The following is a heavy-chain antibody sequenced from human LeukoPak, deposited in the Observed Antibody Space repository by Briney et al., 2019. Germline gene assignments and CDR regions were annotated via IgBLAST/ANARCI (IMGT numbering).Heavy chain of an antibody. D-gene: IGHD2-15*01. J-gene: IGHJ5*02. Sequence: ASVKVSXKASGYTFTGYYMHWVRQAPGQGLEWMGRINPNSGGTNYAQKFQGRVTMTRDTSISTAYMELSRLRSDDTAVYYCARGYCSGGSCYSVENWFDPWGQGTLVTVSS. CDR2: INPNSGGT. CDR1: GYTFTGYY. V-gene: IGHV1-2*06. CDR3: ARGYCSGGSCYSVENWFDP.